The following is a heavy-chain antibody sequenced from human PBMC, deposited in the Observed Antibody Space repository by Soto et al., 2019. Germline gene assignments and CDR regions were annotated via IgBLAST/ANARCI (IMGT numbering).Heavy chain of an antibody. CDR3: ARDRCTGGDCYLGY. V-gene: IGHV4-31*02. J-gene: IGHJ4*02. CDR2: SFSGGST. CDR1: GGSVSGGGHY. D-gene: IGHD2-21*02. Sequence: TLALTCSVSGGSVSGGGHYGTWIRQQPGKGLEWIGFSFSGGSTYYNPSLRGRVVISVDTSKNQFSLTLTSATAADTAVYYCARDRCTGGDCYLGYWGQGTLVTVSS.